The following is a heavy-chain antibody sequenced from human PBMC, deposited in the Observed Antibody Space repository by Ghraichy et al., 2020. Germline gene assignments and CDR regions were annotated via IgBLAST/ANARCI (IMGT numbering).Heavy chain of an antibody. Sequence: SETLSLTCAVYGGSFSGYYWSWIRQPPGKGLEWIGEINHSGSTNYNPSLKSRVTISVDTSKNQFSLKLSSVTAADTAVYYCAGARREVVVAATEGRYYYGMDVWGQGTTVTVSS. CDR2: INHSGST. CDR1: GGSFSGYY. CDR3: AGARREVVVAATEGRYYYGMDV. V-gene: IGHV4-34*01. J-gene: IGHJ6*02. D-gene: IGHD2-15*01.